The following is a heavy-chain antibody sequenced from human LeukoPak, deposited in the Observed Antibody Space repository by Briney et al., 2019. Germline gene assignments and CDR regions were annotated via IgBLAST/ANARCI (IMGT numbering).Heavy chain of an antibody. D-gene: IGHD3-22*01. CDR3: AKDRGLVVTPSGY. J-gene: IGHJ4*02. Sequence: GGSLRLSCAASGFTFSSYSMNWVRQAPGKGLEWVSYISGSSGTIYYADSVKGRFTISRDNAKNSLYLQMNSLRAEDTAVYYCAKDRGLVVTPSGYWGQGTLVTVSS. CDR1: GFTFSSYS. V-gene: IGHV3-48*01. CDR2: ISGSSGTI.